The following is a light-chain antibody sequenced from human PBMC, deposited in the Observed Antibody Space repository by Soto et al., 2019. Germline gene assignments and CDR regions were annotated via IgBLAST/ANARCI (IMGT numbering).Light chain of an antibody. Sequence: SYELTQPPSVSVAPGKTARITCGGNNIGSKSVHWYQQKPGQAPVLVIYYDSDRPSGIPERFSGSNSGNTATLTISRVEARDEADYYCHVWDSSSDHVVFGGGTKLAV. CDR1: NIGSKS. CDR2: YDS. V-gene: IGLV3-21*04. J-gene: IGLJ2*01. CDR3: HVWDSSSDHVV.